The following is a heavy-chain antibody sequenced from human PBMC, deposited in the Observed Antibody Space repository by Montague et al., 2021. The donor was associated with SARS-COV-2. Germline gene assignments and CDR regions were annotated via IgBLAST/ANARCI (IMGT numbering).Heavy chain of an antibody. CDR2: IHHGGST. D-gene: IGHD3-10*01. CDR3: ARLGDGVVPSPILGVGPYYSYYYMDV. Sequence: SETLSLTCAVYGGSFSTYSWNWIRQPPGKGLEWIGEIHHGGSTNYNPSLKSRVTISAGTSKNQFSLKLTSVAAADTAVYYCARLGDGVVPSPILGVGPYYSYYYMDVWGKGTTVTVSS. V-gene: IGHV4-34*01. J-gene: IGHJ6*03. CDR1: GGSFSTYS.